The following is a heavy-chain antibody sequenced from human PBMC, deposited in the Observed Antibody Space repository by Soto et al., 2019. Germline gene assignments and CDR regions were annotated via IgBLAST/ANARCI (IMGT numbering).Heavy chain of an antibody. Sequence: PGGSLRLSCAASGFTFTTFWMHWVRQVPGRGPEWVSRVNREGTSTTYADSVKGRFTISRDNAKNMLFLQMSSLRVDDAAVYYCARVGGGSGNNDYWGRGTQVTVSS. CDR3: ARVGGGSGNNDY. CDR1: GFTFTTFW. CDR2: VNREGTST. J-gene: IGHJ4*02. V-gene: IGHV3-74*03. D-gene: IGHD3-10*01.